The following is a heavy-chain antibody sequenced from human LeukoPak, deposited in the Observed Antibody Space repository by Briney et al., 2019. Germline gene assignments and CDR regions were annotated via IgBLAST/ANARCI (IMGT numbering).Heavy chain of an antibody. Sequence: GGSLRLSCAASGFTFSSYAMSWVRQAPGKGLEWVSAITGSGDGIYYADSVKGRFTISRDNSKNTLYLQMNSLRAEDTAVYYCAKPYSTITGKYYYDSSGYYYFDYWGQGTLVTVSS. V-gene: IGHV3-23*01. J-gene: IGHJ4*02. CDR2: ITGSGDGI. CDR1: GFTFSSYA. CDR3: AKPYSTITGKYYYDSSGYYYFDY. D-gene: IGHD3-22*01.